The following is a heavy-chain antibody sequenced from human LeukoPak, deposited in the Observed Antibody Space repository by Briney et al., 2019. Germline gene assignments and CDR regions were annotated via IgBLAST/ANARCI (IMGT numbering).Heavy chain of an antibody. J-gene: IGHJ4*02. CDR3: AKGGYSGYDSGGYFDY. V-gene: IGHV3-23*01. Sequence: GGSLRLSCAASGFTFSSHAMSWVRQAPGKGLGWVSAISDSGGSTYYADSVKGRFTISRDNSKNTLYLQMNSLRAEDTAVYYCAKGGYSGYDSGGYFDYWGQETLVTVSS. CDR2: ISDSGGST. D-gene: IGHD5-12*01. CDR1: GFTFSSHA.